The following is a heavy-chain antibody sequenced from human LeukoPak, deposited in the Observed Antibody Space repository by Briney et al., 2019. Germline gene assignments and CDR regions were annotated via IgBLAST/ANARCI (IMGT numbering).Heavy chain of an antibody. V-gene: IGHV1-2*02. J-gene: IGHJ4*02. CDR1: GYTFTGYY. D-gene: IGHD3-22*01. CDR3: ASTNDSSGYLLVY. Sequence: VKVSCKASGYTFTGYYMHWVRQAPGQGLEWMGWINPNSGGTNYAQKFQGRVTMTRDTSISTAYMELSRLRSDDTAVYYCASTNDSSGYLLVYWGQGTLVTVSS. CDR2: INPNSGGT.